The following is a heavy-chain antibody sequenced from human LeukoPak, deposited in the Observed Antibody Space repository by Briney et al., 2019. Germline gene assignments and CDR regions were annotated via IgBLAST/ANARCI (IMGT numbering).Heavy chain of an antibody. V-gene: IGHV4-34*01. J-gene: IGHJ4*02. CDR1: GGSFSGYY. D-gene: IGHD4-17*01. CDR3: ARRPDYGDYERVWSYFEY. Sequence: PSETLSLTCAVYGGSFSGYYWSWIRQPPGKGLEWIGEINHSGSTNYNPSLKSRVTISVDTSKNQFSLKLSSVTAADTAVYYCARRPDYGDYERVWSYFEYWGQGTLVTVSS. CDR2: INHSGST.